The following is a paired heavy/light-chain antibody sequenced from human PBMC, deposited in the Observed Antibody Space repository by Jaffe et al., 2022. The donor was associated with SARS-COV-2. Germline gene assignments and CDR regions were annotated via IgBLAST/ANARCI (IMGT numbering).Light chain of an antibody. V-gene: IGLV6-57*02. CDR1: SGSIASNF. J-gene: IGLJ3*02. Sequence: NFMLTQPHSVSESPGKTITISCTGSSGSIASNFVQWYQQRPGSAPTTLIYEDYKRPSGVSDRFSGSIDTSSNSASLTISGLKTEDEADYYCQSYDNNNWVFGGGTKLTVL. CDR3: QSYDNNNWV. CDR2: EDY.
Heavy chain of an antibody. J-gene: IGHJ4*02. CDR1: GFIFDDFT. V-gene: IGHV3-43*01. D-gene: IGHD5-12*01. CDR2: VSWDGTRT. CDR3: VKGGQMD. Sequence: EVQLVESGGVVVQFGGSLRLSCTASGFIFDDFTMHWVRQVPGNGLEWVSHVSWDGTRTYYADSVKGRFTISRDNTKNSLHLEMNSLRSEDTAFYYCVKGGQMDWGQGTLVTVSS.